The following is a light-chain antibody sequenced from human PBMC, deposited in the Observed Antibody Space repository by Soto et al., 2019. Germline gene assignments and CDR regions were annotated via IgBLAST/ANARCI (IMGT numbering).Light chain of an antibody. CDR2: AAS. Sequence: DIQMTQSPSSVSASVGDRVTITCRASHGVSSWLAWYQQKPGKAPKLLIYAASSLQSGVPSMCSGGGSGADFSLTISSLQPEDFATYYCQQANGFPFTFGPGTKVDIK. J-gene: IGKJ3*01. CDR1: HGVSSW. V-gene: IGKV1-12*01. CDR3: QQANGFPFT.